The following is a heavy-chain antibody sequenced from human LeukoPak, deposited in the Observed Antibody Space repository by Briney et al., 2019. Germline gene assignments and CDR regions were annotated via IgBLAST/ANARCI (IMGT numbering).Heavy chain of an antibody. V-gene: IGHV3-53*01. D-gene: IGHD3-22*01. CDR2: IYSSGHA. CDR3: VRGRRHSDSTGFYYVGFDY. CDR1: GFTVSSNY. J-gene: IGHJ4*02. Sequence: AGGSLRLSCAASGFTVSSNYMNWVRQAPGKGLEWVSVIYSSGHAYYADSVKGRFTISRDNSKNTLYLQMNSRRAEDTAVYYCVRGRRHSDSTGFYYVGFDYWGQGTLVTVSS.